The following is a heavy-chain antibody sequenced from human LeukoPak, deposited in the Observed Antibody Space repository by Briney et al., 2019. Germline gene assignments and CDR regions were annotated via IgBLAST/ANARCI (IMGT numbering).Heavy chain of an antibody. D-gene: IGHD3-3*01. CDR2: IIPILGIA. CDR3: ARGPTIFGVVIITPPYFDY. CDR1: GGTFSSYA. J-gene: IGHJ4*02. V-gene: IGHV1-69*04. Sequence: SVKVSCKASGGTFSSYAISWVRQAPGQGLEWMGRIIPILGIANYAQKFQGRVTITADKSTSTAYMELSSLRSEDTAVYYCARGPTIFGVVIITPPYFDYWGQGTLVTVSS.